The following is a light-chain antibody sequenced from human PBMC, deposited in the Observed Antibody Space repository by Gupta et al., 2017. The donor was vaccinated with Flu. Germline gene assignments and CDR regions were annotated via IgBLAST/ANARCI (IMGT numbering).Light chain of an antibody. J-gene: IGKJ2*01. CDR2: DTS. CDR3: QQRGSWPWT. V-gene: IGKV3-11*01. CDR1: QSVSGY. Sequence: GESATLSCRASQSVSGYLAWYQQKPGQIPRLLIYDTSKRATGTPARFSGSGSGTDFTLTISSPEPEDFAVYYCQQRGSWPWTFGQGTKLEI.